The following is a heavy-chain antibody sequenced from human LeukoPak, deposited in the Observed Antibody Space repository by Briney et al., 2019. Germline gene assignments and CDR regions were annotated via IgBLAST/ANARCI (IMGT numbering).Heavy chain of an antibody. V-gene: IGHV4-59*08. CDR3: ARHGRYDSSGYYFDY. CDR1: GGSISSYY. CDR2: IYYSGST. D-gene: IGHD3-22*01. Sequence: PSETLSLTCTVSGGSISSYYWSWIRQPPGKGLEWIGYIYYSGSTNYNPSLKSRVTISVDTSKNQFSLKLSSVTAADTAVYYCARHGRYDSSGYYFDYWGQGTLVTVSS. J-gene: IGHJ4*02.